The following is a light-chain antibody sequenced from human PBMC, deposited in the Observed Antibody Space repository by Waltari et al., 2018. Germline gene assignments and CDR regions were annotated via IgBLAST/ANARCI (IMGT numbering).Light chain of an antibody. CDR3: QQYADSPIT. CDR2: DTS. Sequence: EIVLTQSPGTLSLSTGERATLSCRASQRISVSLSWYQQKLGQPPRLLIYDTSNRAIGIPDRFSGSGSGTDFTLTINRLEPEDFAVYFCQQYADSPITFGLGTRLDIK. CDR1: QRISVS. V-gene: IGKV3-20*01. J-gene: IGKJ5*01.